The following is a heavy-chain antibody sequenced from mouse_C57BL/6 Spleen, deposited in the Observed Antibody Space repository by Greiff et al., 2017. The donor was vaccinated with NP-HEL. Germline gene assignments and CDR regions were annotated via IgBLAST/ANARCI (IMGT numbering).Heavy chain of an antibody. Sequence: VQLQQPGAELVRPGTSVKLSCKASGYTFTSYWMHWVKQRPGQGLEWIGVIDPSDSYTNYNQKFKGKATLTVDTSSSTAYMQLSSLTSEDSAVYYCARGPSLSYYFDYWGQGTTLTVSS. CDR1: GYTFTSYW. CDR2: IDPSDSYT. V-gene: IGHV1-59*01. CDR3: ARGPSLSYYFDY. D-gene: IGHD6-1*01. J-gene: IGHJ2*01.